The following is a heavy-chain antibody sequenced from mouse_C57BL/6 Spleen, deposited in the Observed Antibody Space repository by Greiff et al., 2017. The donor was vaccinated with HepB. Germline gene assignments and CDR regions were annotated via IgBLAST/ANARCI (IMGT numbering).Heavy chain of an antibody. CDR3: TRGDYGSSLYYFDY. V-gene: IGHV1-5*01. Sequence: EVQLQQSGTVLARPGASVKMSCKTSGYTFTSYWMHWVKQRPGQGLEWIGAIYPGNSDTSYNQKFKGKAKLTAVTSASTAYMELSSLTNEDSAVYYCTRGDYGSSLYYFDYWGQGTTLTVSS. D-gene: IGHD1-1*01. J-gene: IGHJ2*01. CDR2: IYPGNSDT. CDR1: GYTFTSYW.